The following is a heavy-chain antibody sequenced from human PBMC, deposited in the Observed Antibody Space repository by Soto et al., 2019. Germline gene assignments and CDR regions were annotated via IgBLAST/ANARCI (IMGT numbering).Heavy chain of an antibody. D-gene: IGHD3-10*01. CDR3: ARTTMVRGVNTSPYYFDY. CDR2: VRRDGRDE. CDR1: GFGFSNYW. J-gene: IGHJ4*02. V-gene: IGHV3-7*01. Sequence: PWGSLRLSCAASGFGFSNYWIIFVRHSPCKGLEWVANVRRDGRDEYYGDSVRGRFTISRDNAKNSVYLQMNSLRDEDTAVYYCARTTMVRGVNTSPYYFDYWGQGTLVTVSS.